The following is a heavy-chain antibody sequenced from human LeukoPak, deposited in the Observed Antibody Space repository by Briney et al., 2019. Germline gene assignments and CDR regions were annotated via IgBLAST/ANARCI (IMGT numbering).Heavy chain of an antibody. Sequence: PGKPPKTSCNRSGYSLTSYCTSRVRQIPGKGLETMGRIDPSDSYTNYSPSFQGHVTISADKPISTAYLQWSSLNASDTAMYYCARVIMGTTYGTDVSRKGTTVTVFS. D-gene: IGHD4-11*01. CDR3: ARVIMGTTYGTDV. J-gene: IGHJ6*04. CDR2: IDPSDSYT. V-gene: IGHV5-10-1*01. CDR1: GYSLTSYC.